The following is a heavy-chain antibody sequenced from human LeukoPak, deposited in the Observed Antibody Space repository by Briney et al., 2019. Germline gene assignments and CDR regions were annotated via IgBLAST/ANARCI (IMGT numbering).Heavy chain of an antibody. CDR1: GFTFSSYA. V-gene: IGHV3-23*01. Sequence: PGGSLRLSCAASGFTFSSYAMSWVRQAPRKGLECVSGITGSGGSTYYADSVKGRFTISRDNSKNTLYLQMNSLRAEDTAVYYCAKASDNWNYENWFDPWGQGTLVTVSS. CDR3: AKASDNWNYENWFDP. J-gene: IGHJ5*02. CDR2: ITGSGGST. D-gene: IGHD1-7*01.